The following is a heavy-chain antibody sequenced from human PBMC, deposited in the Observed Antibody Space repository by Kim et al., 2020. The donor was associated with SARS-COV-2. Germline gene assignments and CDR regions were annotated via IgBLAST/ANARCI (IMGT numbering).Heavy chain of an antibody. CDR2: IYYSGST. Sequence: SETLSLTCTVSGGSISSYYWSWIRQPPGKGLEWIGYIYYSGSTNYNPSLKSRVTISVDTSKNQFSLKLSSVTAADTAVYYCASYSNGMDVWGQGTTVTVYS. D-gene: IGHD2-21*01. V-gene: IGHV4-59*08. CDR3: ASYSNGMDV. CDR1: GGSISSYY. J-gene: IGHJ6*02.